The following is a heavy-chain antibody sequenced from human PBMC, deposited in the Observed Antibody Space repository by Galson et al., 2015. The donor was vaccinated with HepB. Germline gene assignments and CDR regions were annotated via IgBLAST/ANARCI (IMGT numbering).Heavy chain of an antibody. CDR1: GSSISSYY. CDR3: ARVFGGNALDF. Sequence: ETLSLTCTVSGSSISSYYWSWIRQPAGRGLEWIGRVYKNGSTYYNPSLKSRVTLSIDTSKNHFSLTLTSVTAADTAVYYCARVFGGNALDFWGQGILVTVSS. V-gene: IGHV4-4*07. CDR2: VYKNGST. D-gene: IGHD4-23*01. J-gene: IGHJ4*02.